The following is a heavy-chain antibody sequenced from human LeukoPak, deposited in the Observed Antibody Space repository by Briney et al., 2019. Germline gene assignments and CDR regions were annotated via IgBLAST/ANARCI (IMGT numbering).Heavy chain of an antibody. J-gene: IGHJ4*02. V-gene: IGHV1-18*01. CDR1: GYTFTSYG. CDR3: ARGNYDFWSGYPPYYFDY. Sequence: GASVKVSCMASGYTFTSYGISWVRQAPGQGLEWMGWISAYNGNTNYAQKLQGRVTMTTDTSTSTAYMELRSLRSDDTAVYYCARGNYDFWSGYPPYYFDYWGQGTLVTVAS. CDR2: ISAYNGNT. D-gene: IGHD3-3*01.